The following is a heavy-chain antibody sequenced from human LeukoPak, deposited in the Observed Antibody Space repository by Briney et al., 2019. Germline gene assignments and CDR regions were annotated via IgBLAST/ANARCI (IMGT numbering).Heavy chain of an antibody. V-gene: IGHV4-59*08. D-gene: IGHD3-3*01. CDR1: GGSFSGYY. J-gene: IGHJ4*02. CDR2: IYYSGST. CDR3: ARHENSYYDFWSGYIFDY. Sequence: SETLSLTCAVYGGSFSGYYWSWIRQPPGKGLEWIGYIYYSGSTNYNPSLKSRVTISVDTSKNQFSLKLSSVTAADTAVYYCARHENSYYDFWSGYIFDYWGQGTLVTVSS.